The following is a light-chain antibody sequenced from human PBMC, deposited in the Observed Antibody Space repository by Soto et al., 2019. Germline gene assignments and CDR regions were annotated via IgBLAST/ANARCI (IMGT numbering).Light chain of an antibody. Sequence: QSALTQPASVSGSPGQSITISCTGSDSAFGLYNYVSWYQQHPGKAPKLVISDVTNRPSGVSDRFSGSKSGNTASLTISGLQPEDEADYYCSSYTLTATRFGGGTKVTVL. CDR3: SSYTLTATR. CDR1: DSAFGLYNY. J-gene: IGLJ2*01. CDR2: DVT. V-gene: IGLV2-14*03.